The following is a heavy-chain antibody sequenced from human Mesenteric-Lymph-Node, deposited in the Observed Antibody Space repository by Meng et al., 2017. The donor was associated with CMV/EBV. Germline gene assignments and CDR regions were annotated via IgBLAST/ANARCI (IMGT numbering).Heavy chain of an antibody. CDR3: AKVPSHFYGMDV. D-gene: IGHD6-6*01. J-gene: IGHJ6*02. V-gene: IGHV3-64*04. Sequence: GESLKISCAASGFTFSNFAMHWVRQAPGKGLEYVSAISSNGDSTYNADSVKGRFTISRDNSKNILYLQMNSLRAEDTAVYYCAKVPSHFYGMDVWAKGPRSPSP. CDR1: GFTFSNFA. CDR2: ISSNGDST.